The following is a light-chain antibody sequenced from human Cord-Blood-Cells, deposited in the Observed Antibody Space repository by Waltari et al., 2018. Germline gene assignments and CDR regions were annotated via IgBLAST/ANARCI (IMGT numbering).Light chain of an antibody. J-gene: IGKJ4*01. Sequence: DIQMTQSPSSLSASVGDRVTITCRARQSISSYLHWYQQKPGKAPKLLTYAASSLQSGVPSRFSDSGSGTDFTLAISSRQPEDFATYYCQQSYSTPLTFGGGTKVEIK. CDR1: QSISSY. CDR3: QQSYSTPLT. V-gene: IGKV1-39*01. CDR2: AAS.